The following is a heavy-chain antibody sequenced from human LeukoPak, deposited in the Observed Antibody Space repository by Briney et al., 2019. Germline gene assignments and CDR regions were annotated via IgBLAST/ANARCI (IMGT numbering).Heavy chain of an antibody. Sequence: ASVKVSCKASGYTFTGYYMHWVRQAPGQGLEWMGRINPNSGGTNYAQKFQGRVTMTRDTSISTAYMELSRLRSDDTAVYYCASEIAVAETGDWFDPWGQGTLVTVSS. J-gene: IGHJ5*02. CDR2: INPNSGGT. CDR3: ASEIAVAETGDWFDP. CDR1: GYTFTGYY. V-gene: IGHV1-2*06. D-gene: IGHD6-19*01.